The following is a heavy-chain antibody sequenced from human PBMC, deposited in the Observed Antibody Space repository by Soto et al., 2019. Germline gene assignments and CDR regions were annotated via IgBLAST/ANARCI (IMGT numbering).Heavy chain of an antibody. D-gene: IGHD2-15*01. CDR3: ATLGTPATGLYFFAY. CDR2: ISYSGST. J-gene: IGHJ4*02. CDR1: GGSISSGNYY. V-gene: IGHV4-30-4*01. Sequence: QVQLQESGPGLVKPSQTLSLTCTVSGGSISSGNYYWSWIRQPPGKGLEWIGFISYSGSTYYSTSLKIRVTISVDTATRQFSLDLSFVTAADTAVYYCATLGTPATGLYFFAYWGQGSLVTVSS.